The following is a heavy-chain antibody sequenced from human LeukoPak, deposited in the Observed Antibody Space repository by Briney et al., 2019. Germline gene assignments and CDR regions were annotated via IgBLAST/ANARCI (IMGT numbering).Heavy chain of an antibody. CDR1: GYTFTSYD. Sequence: ASVKVSCKASGYTFTSYDINWVRQATGQGLEWMGWMNPNSGNTGYAQKLQGRVTMTTDTSTSTAYMELRSLGSDDTAVYYCAREARSDFWSGYYYYYYYMDVWGKGTTVTVSS. J-gene: IGHJ6*03. D-gene: IGHD3-3*01. CDR3: AREARSDFWSGYYYYYYYMDV. V-gene: IGHV1-8*01. CDR2: MNPNSGNT.